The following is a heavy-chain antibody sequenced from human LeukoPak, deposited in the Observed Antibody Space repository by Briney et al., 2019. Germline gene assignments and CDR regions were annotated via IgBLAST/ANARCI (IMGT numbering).Heavy chain of an antibody. CDR1: GYTFTSYG. CDR2: ISAYNGNT. D-gene: IGHD3-3*01. V-gene: IGHV1-18*01. CDR3: ARSNSYDFWSGYYRNFDY. Sequence: ASVKVSCKASGYTFTSYGISWVRQAPGQGLEWMGWISAYNGNTNYAQKLQGRVTMTTDTSTSTAYMELRSLRSDDTAVYYCARSNSYDFWSGYYRNFDYWGQGTLVTVSS. J-gene: IGHJ4*02.